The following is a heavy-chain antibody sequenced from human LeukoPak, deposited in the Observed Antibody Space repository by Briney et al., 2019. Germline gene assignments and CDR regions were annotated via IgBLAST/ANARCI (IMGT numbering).Heavy chain of an antibody. CDR2: MNSNSGNT. CDR1: GYTFTSYD. V-gene: IGHV1-8*01. D-gene: IGHD6-13*01. J-gene: IGHJ6*02. Sequence: ASVKVSCKASGYTFTSYDINWVRQATGQGLEWMGWMNSNSGNTGYAQKFQGRVTMTRNTSISTAYMELSSLRSEDTAVYYCARGGYSSSWYGKYYYYYGMDVWGQGTTVTVSS. CDR3: ARGGYSSSWYGKYYYYYGMDV.